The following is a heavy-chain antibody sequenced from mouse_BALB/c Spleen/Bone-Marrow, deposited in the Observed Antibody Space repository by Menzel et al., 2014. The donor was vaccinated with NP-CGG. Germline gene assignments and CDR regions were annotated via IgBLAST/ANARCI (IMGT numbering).Heavy chain of an antibody. Sequence: EVKLMESGPELVKPGASVKISCKTSGYTFTDYTLQWVKQSHGKSLEWIGGVNPNIGGTSYNQKFKGKASLTVNKSSTTAYMELRSLTSEDSAVYYCARGRWYYWGQGTTLTVSS. CDR1: GYTFTDYT. D-gene: IGHD2-3*01. J-gene: IGHJ2*01. CDR3: ARGRWYY. CDR2: VNPNIGGT. V-gene: IGHV1-22*01.